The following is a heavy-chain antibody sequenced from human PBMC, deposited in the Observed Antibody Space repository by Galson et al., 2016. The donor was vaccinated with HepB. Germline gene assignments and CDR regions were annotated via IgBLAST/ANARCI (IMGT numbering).Heavy chain of an antibody. J-gene: IGHJ3*02. V-gene: IGHV1-18*01. D-gene: IGHD1-26*01. CDR3: AGGSGWGEAFDI. CDR2: ISVDNGYT. Sequence: SVKVSCKASGYRFTSRGITWVRQAPGQGLEWMGWISVDNGYTDFAQKFRGRVTLTTDKSTRTIFLELRSLRSDDTAVYFCAGGSGWGEAFDIWGQGTMVTVSS. CDR1: GYRFTSRG.